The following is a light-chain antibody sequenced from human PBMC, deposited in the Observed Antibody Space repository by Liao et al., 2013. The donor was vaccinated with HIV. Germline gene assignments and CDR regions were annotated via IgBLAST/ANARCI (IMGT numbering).Light chain of an antibody. Sequence: SYELTQPPSVSVSPGQTASITCSGDNLGDKFSCWYYQKPGQSPVLVIYQDSQRPSGIPERFSGSKSGNTATLTISGTQTMDEADYYCQAWDTSTHVFGTGTKVTVL. V-gene: IGLV3-1*01. CDR2: QDS. J-gene: IGLJ1*01. CDR3: QAWDTSTHV. CDR1: NLGDKF.